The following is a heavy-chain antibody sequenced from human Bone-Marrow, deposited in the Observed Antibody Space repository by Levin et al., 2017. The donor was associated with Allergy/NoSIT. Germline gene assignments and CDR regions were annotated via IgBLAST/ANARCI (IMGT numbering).Heavy chain of an antibody. CDR1: CFPFLSSA. D-gene: IGHD1-26*01. CDR2: IAYDGSNI. CDR3: ARSDSGSHWYFDL. Sequence: LSFSSSCFPFLSSALHWVRQAPGKGLEWVINIAYDGSNIFYADSVKGRFTISRDHVNNVLYLHMDNLRPEDTAVYYCARSDSGSHWYFDLWGRGTLVSVSS. V-gene: IGHV3-30-3*01. J-gene: IGHJ2*01.